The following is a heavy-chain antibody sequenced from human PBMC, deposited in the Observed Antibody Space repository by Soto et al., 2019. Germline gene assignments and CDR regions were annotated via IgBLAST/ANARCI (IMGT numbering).Heavy chain of an antibody. V-gene: IGHV4-31*03. D-gene: IGHD3-10*01. CDR3: ARVGYYGSGSYYSFWFDP. CDR1: GGSISSGGYY. J-gene: IGHJ5*02. CDR2: IYYSGST. Sequence: PSETVSLTCTVSGGSISSGGYYWSWIRQHPGKGLEWIGYIYYSGSTYHNPSLKSRVTISVDTSKNQFSLKLSSVTAADTAVYYCARVGYYGSGSYYSFWFDPWGQGTLVTVSS.